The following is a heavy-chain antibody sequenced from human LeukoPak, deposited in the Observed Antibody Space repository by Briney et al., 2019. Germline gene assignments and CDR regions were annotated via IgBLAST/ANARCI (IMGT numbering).Heavy chain of an antibody. CDR1: GGSISSYY. D-gene: IGHD6-6*01. CDR3: ARVSSSSDFDY. V-gene: IGHV4-59*01. J-gene: IGHJ4*02. CDR2: TYYSGST. Sequence: SETLSLTCTVSGGSISSYYWSWIRQPPGKGLEWIGYTYYSGSTNYNPSLKSRVTISVDTSKNQFSLKLSSVTAADTAVYYCARVSSSSDFDYWGQGTLVTVSS.